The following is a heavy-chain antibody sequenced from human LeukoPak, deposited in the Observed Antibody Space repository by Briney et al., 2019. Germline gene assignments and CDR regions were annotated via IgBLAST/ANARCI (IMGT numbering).Heavy chain of an antibody. CDR1: GFSFSSYW. V-gene: IGHV3-74*01. CDR3: TRGDFFDY. Sequence: GGPRRPSCAASGFSFSSYWMHWSRQAPGKGLVWVSRISSDGSSTSYADSVKGRFTISRDNAKNTLYLQMNSLRAEDTAVYYCTRGDFFDYWGQGPLVSVSS. CDR2: ISSDGSST. J-gene: IGHJ4*02.